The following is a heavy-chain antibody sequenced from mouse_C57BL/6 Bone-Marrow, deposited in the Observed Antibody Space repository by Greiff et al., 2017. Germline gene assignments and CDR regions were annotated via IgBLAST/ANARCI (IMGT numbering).Heavy chain of an antibody. D-gene: IGHD2-10*01. V-gene: IGHV1-50*01. J-gene: IGHJ4*01. CDR3: ARERSYCPYYAMDY. Sequence: QVQLQQPGAELVKPGASVKLSCKASGYTFTSYWMQWVKQRPGQGLEWIGEIDPSDSYTNYNQKFKGKATLTVDTSSSTAYMQLSSLTSEDSAVYYCARERSYCPYYAMDYWGQGTSVTVSS. CDR1: GYTFTSYW. CDR2: IDPSDSYT.